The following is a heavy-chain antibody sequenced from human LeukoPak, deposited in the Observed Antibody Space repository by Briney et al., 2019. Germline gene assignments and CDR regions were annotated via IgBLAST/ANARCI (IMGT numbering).Heavy chain of an antibody. CDR2: IIPIFGTA. Sequence: ASVKVSCKASGGTFSSYAISWVRQAPGQGLEWMGGIIPIFGTANYAQKFQGRVTITADKSTSTAYMELSSLRSEDTAVYYCARTYDSSGYYGYYYYMDVWGKGTTVTVSS. V-gene: IGHV1-69*06. D-gene: IGHD3-22*01. CDR3: ARTYDSSGYYGYYYYMDV. J-gene: IGHJ6*03. CDR1: GGTFSSYA.